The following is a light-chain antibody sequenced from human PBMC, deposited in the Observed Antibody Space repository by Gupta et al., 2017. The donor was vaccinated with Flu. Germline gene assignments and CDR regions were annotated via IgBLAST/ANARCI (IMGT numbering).Light chain of an antibody. CDR3: QQYGSSPLFS. CDR1: QSISRGY. CDR2: GAS. V-gene: IGKV3-20*01. Sequence: TLSLSPGERATLSCRASQSISRGYLAWYQQRPGQAPRLLINGASTRDAGIPDRFSGSGSATDFTLTISRREPEEFAVYYCQQYGSSPLFSFGHGTKVDI. J-gene: IGKJ3*01.